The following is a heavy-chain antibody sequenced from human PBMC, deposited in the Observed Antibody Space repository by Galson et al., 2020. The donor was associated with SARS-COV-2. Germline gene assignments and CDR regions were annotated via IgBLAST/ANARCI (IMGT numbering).Heavy chain of an antibody. D-gene: IGHD4-17*01. CDR1: GGTFSSYA. CDR2: IIPIFGTA. Sequence: SVKVSCKASGGTFSSYAISWVRQAPGQRLEWMGGIIPIFGTANYAQKFQCRGTITADESTSPAYMELSSLRSEDTAVYYCARGDGDYGTGDYEYCDYGMDVWGQGTTVTVSS. CDR3: ARGDGDYGTGDYEYCDYGMDV. V-gene: IGHV1-69*13. J-gene: IGHJ6*02.